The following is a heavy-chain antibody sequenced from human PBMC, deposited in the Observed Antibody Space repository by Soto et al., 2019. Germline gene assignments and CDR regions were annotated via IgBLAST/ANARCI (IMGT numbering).Heavy chain of an antibody. Sequence: AETLSLTCSVSGDSITTNGYYWGWIRQPPGKGLQWIGNVYWTGSTFSHPSLTSRVFISVDTSKNEFSLRLTSVTAADTAVYYCARSHYTYGLLIDYWGQGTLVTVSS. CDR3: ARSHYTYGLLIDY. D-gene: IGHD2-8*01. J-gene: IGHJ4*02. V-gene: IGHV4-39*01. CDR1: GDSITTNGYY. CDR2: VYWTGST.